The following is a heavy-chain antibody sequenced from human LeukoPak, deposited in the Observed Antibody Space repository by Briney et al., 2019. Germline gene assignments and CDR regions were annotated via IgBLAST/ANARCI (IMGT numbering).Heavy chain of an antibody. D-gene: IGHD3-22*01. CDR1: GFTFSSYS. CDR3: AREPDSSGYYLDY. Sequence: GESLRLSCAASGFTFSSYSMNWVRQAPGKGLEWVSYISSSSSTIYYADSVKGRFTISRDNAKKSLYLQMDSLRAEDTAVYYCAREPDSSGYYLDYWGQGTLVTVSS. V-gene: IGHV3-48*01. J-gene: IGHJ4*02. CDR2: ISSSSSTI.